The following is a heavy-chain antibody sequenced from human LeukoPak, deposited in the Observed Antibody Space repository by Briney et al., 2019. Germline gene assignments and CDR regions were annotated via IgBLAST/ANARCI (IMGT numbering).Heavy chain of an antibody. J-gene: IGHJ4*02. CDR2: IWYDGSNK. D-gene: IGHD3-22*01. CDR1: GFTFSSYG. V-gene: IGHV3-33*06. CDR3: AKDYYGDYFDY. Sequence: GGSLRLSCAASGFTFSSYGMHWVRQAPGKGLEWVAVIWYDGSNKYYADSVKGRFTISRDNSKNTLYLQMNSLRAEDTAVYYCAKDYYGDYFDYWGQGTQVTVSS.